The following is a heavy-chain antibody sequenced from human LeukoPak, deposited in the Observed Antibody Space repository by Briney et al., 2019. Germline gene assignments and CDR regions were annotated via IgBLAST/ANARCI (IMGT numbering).Heavy chain of an antibody. J-gene: IGHJ4*02. CDR1: GFTFRTYW. Sequence: GGSLRLSCAASGFTFRTYWMPWVRQAPGKGLVWVSRIFSDGSITSYADSVQGSVKGRFTISRDNAKNKQYLQMNSLRVEDRAVYYRVRGRGSSEASFDYWGQGTLVTVSS. CDR3: VRGRGSSEASFDY. D-gene: IGHD3-10*01. CDR2: IFSDGSIT. V-gene: IGHV3-74*01.